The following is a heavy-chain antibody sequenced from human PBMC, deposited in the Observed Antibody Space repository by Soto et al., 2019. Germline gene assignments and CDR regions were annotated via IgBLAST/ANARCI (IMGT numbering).Heavy chain of an antibody. Sequence: QITLKESGPTLVKPTQTLTLTCTFSGFSLSTSGVGVGWIRQPPGKALEWLALIYWDDDKRYSPSLKSRLTITKDTSKNQGVLTMTNMDPVDTATYYCAHRGYCSGGSCTPGWFDPWGQGTLVTVSS. J-gene: IGHJ5*02. D-gene: IGHD2-15*01. V-gene: IGHV2-5*02. CDR3: AHRGYCSGGSCTPGWFDP. CDR1: GFSLSTSGVG. CDR2: IYWDDDK.